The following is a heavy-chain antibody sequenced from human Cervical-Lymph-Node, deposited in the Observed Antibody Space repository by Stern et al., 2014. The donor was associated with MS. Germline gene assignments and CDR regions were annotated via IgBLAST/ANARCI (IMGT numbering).Heavy chain of an antibody. CDR3: ARGPPYYFDY. V-gene: IGHV3-33*01. CDR2: IWYDGSNK. CDR1: GFTFSSYG. Sequence: VQLVESGGGVVQPGRSLRLSCAASGFTFSSYGMHWVRQAPGKGLEWVAVIWYDGSNKYYADSVKGRFTISRDNSKNTLHLQMNSLRAEDTAVYYCARGPPYYFDYWGQGTLVTVSS. J-gene: IGHJ4*02.